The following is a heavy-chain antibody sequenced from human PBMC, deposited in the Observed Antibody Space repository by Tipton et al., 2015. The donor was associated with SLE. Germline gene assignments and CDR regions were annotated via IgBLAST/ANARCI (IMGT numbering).Heavy chain of an antibody. CDR2: ISAAGGTT. CDR1: GFTFSNYA. Sequence: SLRLSCAASGFTFSNYAMRWVRQVPGKGLEWVSAISAAGGTTYYADSVRGRFTISRDNSKNTLYLQMNSLRAEDTAVYYCATASGYSSSWRYWGQGTLVTASS. J-gene: IGHJ4*02. CDR3: ATASGYSSSWRY. V-gene: IGHV3-23*01. D-gene: IGHD6-13*01.